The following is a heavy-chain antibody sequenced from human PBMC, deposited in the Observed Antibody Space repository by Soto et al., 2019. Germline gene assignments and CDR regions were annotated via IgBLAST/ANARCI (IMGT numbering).Heavy chain of an antibody. CDR2: IYYSGST. Sequence: SETLSLTCTVSGGSISSSSYYWGWIRQPPGKGLEWIGSIYYSGSTYYNPSLKSRVTISVDTSKNQFSLKLSSVTAADTAVYYCARERGSRRAWFDPWGQGTLVTVSS. CDR3: ARERGSRRAWFDP. V-gene: IGHV4-39*01. J-gene: IGHJ5*02. CDR1: GGSISSSSYY. D-gene: IGHD2-15*01.